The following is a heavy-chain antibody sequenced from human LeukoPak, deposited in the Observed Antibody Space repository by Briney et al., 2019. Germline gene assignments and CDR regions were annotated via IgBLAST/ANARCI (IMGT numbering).Heavy chain of an antibody. V-gene: IGHV3-23*01. CDR3: ADHSSGWPFDY. J-gene: IGHJ4*02. D-gene: IGHD6-19*01. Sequence: PGGSLRLSCAASGFTFSSSAMSWVRQAPGKGLEWVSVISGSGDSTYYADSVKGRFTISRDNSKNTLYLQMNSLRAEDTAVYYCADHSSGWPFDYWGQGTLATVSS. CDR2: ISGSGDST. CDR1: GFTFSSSA.